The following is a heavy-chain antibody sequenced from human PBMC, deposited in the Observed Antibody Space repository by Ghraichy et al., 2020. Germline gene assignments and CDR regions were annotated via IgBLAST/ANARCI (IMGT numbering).Heavy chain of an antibody. D-gene: IGHD3/OR15-3a*01. CDR2: INPRTGVA. Sequence: ASVKVSCKAAGYTFTSVAIHWILQCPAQGLEWMGWINPRTGVAKYAQKFQGRVTMTRDTSVSTAYMDVTSLRSDDTAVYYCVRDGSDFYGPGNWGQGTQVTVSP. V-gene: IGHV1-2*02. CDR3: VRDGSDFYGPGN. CDR1: GYTFTSVA. J-gene: IGHJ4*02.